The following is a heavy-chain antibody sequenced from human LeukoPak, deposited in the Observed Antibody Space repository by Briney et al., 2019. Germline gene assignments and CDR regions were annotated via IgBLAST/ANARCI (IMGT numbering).Heavy chain of an antibody. CDR1: GGSISSYY. D-gene: IGHD5-18*01. Sequence: SETLSLTCTVSGGSISSYYWSWIRQPPGKGLEWIGYIYYSGSTNYNPSLKSRVTISVDTSKNQFSLKLSSVTAADTAVYYCARDLRGYSYGPDYWGQGTLVTVSS. CDR2: IYYSGST. CDR3: ARDLRGYSYGPDY. V-gene: IGHV4-59*01. J-gene: IGHJ4*02.